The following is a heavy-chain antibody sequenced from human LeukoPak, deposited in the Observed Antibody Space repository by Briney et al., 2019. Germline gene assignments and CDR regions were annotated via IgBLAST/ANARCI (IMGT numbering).Heavy chain of an antibody. CDR1: GGTFSSYA. J-gene: IGHJ4*02. Sequence: ASVKVSCKASGGTFSSYAIGWVRQAPGQGLEWMGGIIPIFGTANYAQKFQGRVTITADESTSTAYMELSSLRSEDTAVYYCARVLHYCSGGSCYSFDYWGQGTLVTVSS. CDR2: IIPIFGTA. V-gene: IGHV1-69*13. CDR3: ARVLHYCSGGSCYSFDY. D-gene: IGHD2-15*01.